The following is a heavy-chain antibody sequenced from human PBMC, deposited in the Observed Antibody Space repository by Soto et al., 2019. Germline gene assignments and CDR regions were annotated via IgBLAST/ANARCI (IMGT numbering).Heavy chain of an antibody. D-gene: IGHD6-13*01. CDR1: GASITTKT. V-gene: IGHV4-59*01. CDR2: LYYSGTT. CDR3: ARGLSWSPYFDL. Sequence: QVKLQESGPGLVKPSETLSLTCTVSGASITTKTWNWVRQSPGKGLEWIGYLYYSGTTNYNPSLKSRVTISIDTSKNQISLNLTSVTAADTAIYYCARGLSWSPYFDLWGQGTWVTVSS. J-gene: IGHJ4*02.